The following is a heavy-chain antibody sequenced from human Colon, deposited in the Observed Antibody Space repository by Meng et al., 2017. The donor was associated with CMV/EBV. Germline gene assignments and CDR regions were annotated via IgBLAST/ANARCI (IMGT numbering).Heavy chain of an antibody. CDR2: ISTHNGDT. D-gene: IGHD6-19*01. CDR1: GYSFTSYA. Sequence: QVQLVQSGAEVKRPGASVEVSCKSSGYSFTSYAINWVRQAPGQGLEWMGWISTHNGDTNYAQKFQGRVTMATDTSTSTAYMELRSLRSDDTGVYYCARALIAVSGTFYFDYWGQGTLVTVSS. CDR3: ARALIAVSGTFYFDY. J-gene: IGHJ4*02. V-gene: IGHV1-18*01.